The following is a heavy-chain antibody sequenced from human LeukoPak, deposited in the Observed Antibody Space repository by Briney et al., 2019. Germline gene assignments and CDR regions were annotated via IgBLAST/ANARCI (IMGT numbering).Heavy chain of an antibody. CDR3: ASPNPRIAARPYYYYMDV. CDR1: GFTFNSYS. V-gene: IGHV3-21*01. J-gene: IGHJ6*03. CDR2: ISISSSYI. D-gene: IGHD6-6*01. Sequence: GGSLRLSCAASGFTFNSYSMNWVRQAPGKGLGWVSSISISSSYIYYADSVKGRFTISRDNAKNSLYLQMNSLRAEDTAVYYCASPNPRIAARPYYYYMDVWGKGTTVTVSS.